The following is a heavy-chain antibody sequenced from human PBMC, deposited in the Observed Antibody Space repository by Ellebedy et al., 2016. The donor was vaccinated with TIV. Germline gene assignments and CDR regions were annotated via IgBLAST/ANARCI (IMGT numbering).Heavy chain of an antibody. CDR1: GFTFSSYA. Sequence: GESLKISCVASGFTFSSYAMSWVRQAPGKGLEWVSSLSGSDGSTYYADSVKGRFTISRDNAKNSVYLQMNSLRAGDTAVYYCAREGDTAMVHGLDVWGQGTAVTVSS. V-gene: IGHV3-23*01. CDR2: LSGSDGST. CDR3: AREGDTAMVHGLDV. J-gene: IGHJ6*02. D-gene: IGHD5-18*01.